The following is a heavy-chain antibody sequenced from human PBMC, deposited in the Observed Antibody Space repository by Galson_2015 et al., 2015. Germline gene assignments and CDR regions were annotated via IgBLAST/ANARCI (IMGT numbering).Heavy chain of an antibody. CDR2: IYNSGSS. D-gene: IGHD1-1*01. Sequence: LSLTCTVSGGSISPYYWSWIRQPPGKGLEWIGYIYNSGSSNYNPSLKSRVTISMDTSNNQFSLKLISVTAADTAVYYCARDLQEERNAYYYCYMDVWGKGTVVTVSS. CDR3: ARDLQEERNAYYYCYMDV. V-gene: IGHV4-59*01. J-gene: IGHJ6*03. CDR1: GGSISPYY.